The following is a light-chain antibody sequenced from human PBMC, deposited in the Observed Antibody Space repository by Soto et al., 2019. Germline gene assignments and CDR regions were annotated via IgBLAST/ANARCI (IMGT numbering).Light chain of an antibody. CDR1: HSLVYADGNTY. Sequence: VVMTQSPLSLPVTLGQPASISCSSTHSLVYADGNTYLQWFQQRPGQSPRRLIYKISNRDSGVPDRFSGSGSGTDFTLQISRVEAEDVGVYYCMKGTPWPLTFGQGTRLEIK. J-gene: IGKJ5*01. CDR3: MKGTPWPLT. V-gene: IGKV2-30*01. CDR2: KIS.